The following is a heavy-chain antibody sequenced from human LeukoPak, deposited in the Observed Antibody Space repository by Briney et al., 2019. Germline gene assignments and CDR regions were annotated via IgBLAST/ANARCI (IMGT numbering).Heavy chain of an antibody. CDR3: ARGYCSSTSCPRDY. CDR1: GLTFSSYS. J-gene: IGHJ4*02. D-gene: IGHD2-2*01. Sequence: GGSLRLSCAASGLTFSSYSMNWVRQAPGKGLEWVSYISSSSSTIYYADSVKGRFTISRDNAKNSLYLQMNSLRAEDTAVYYCARGYCSSTSCPRDYWGQGTLVTVSS. CDR2: ISSSSSTI. V-gene: IGHV3-48*04.